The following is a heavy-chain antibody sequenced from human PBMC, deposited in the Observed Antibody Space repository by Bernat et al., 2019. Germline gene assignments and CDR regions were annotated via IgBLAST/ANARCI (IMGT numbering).Heavy chain of an antibody. CDR3: ARCQSLWFCELDFDY. J-gene: IGHJ4*02. Sequence: QLQLQESGPGLVKPSETLSLTCTVSGGSISSSSYYWGWIRQPPGKGLEWIGSIYYSGSTYYNPSLKSRVTISVDTSKNQFSLKLSSVTAADTAVYYCARCQSLWFCELDFDYWGQGTMVTVSS. V-gene: IGHV4-39*01. D-gene: IGHD3-10*01. CDR2: IYYSGST. CDR1: GGSISSSSYY.